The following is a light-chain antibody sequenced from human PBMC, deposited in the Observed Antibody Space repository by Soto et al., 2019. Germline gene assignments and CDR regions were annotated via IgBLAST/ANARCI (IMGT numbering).Light chain of an antibody. CDR2: AAS. J-gene: IGKJ1*01. CDR3: QQSYSTPKWT. V-gene: IGKV1-39*01. Sequence: DIQVTQAPSSLSASVGDRVTITCRASQSISSYLNWYQQKPGKAPKLLIYAASSLQSGVPSRFSGSGSGTDFTLIISSLQPEDFATYYCQQSYSTPKWTFGQGTKV. CDR1: QSISSY.